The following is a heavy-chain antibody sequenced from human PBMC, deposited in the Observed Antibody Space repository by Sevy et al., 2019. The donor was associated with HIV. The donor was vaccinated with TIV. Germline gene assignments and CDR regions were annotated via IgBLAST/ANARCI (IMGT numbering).Heavy chain of an antibody. Sequence: GGSLRLSCAASGFTFSDYYMSWIRQAPGKGLEWVSYISSSGSTIYYADSVKGRFTISRDNAKNSLYLQMTSLRAEDKAVYYCARDPGIYYDYVWGSYRQPYYFDYWGQGTLVTVSS. D-gene: IGHD3-16*02. CDR2: ISSSGSTI. V-gene: IGHV3-11*01. CDR1: GFTFSDYY. CDR3: ARDPGIYYDYVWGSYRQPYYFDY. J-gene: IGHJ4*02.